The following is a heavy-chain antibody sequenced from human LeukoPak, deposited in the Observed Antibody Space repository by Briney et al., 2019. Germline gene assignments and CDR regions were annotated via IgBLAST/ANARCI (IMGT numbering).Heavy chain of an antibody. CDR1: GESFNGYY. J-gene: IGHJ4*02. CDR2: INHVGVT. CDR3: ARKGLRLLDWLSEYFFDY. V-gene: IGHV4-34*01. D-gene: IGHD3-3*01. Sequence: PSETLSLTCAVYGESFNGYYWSWLRQSPQRGLEWIGHINHVGVTNYNPSLKSRLTIVVDTSKNQFTLKLKSVTAADTAVYYCARKGLRLLDWLSEYFFDYWGQGNLVTVSS.